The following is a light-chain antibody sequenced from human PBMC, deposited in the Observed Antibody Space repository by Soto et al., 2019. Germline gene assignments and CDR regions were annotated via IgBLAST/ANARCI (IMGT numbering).Light chain of an antibody. CDR2: EVS. Sequence: QSVLTQPPSASGSPGHSVTISCTGTSSDVGAYNYVSWYQQHPGKAPKLMIYEVSERPSGVPDRFSGSKSGNTASLTVSGLQTEDEADYYCSSYAGNDVYVFGTGTKVTVL. CDR3: SSYAGNDVYV. CDR1: SSDVGAYNY. J-gene: IGLJ1*01. V-gene: IGLV2-8*01.